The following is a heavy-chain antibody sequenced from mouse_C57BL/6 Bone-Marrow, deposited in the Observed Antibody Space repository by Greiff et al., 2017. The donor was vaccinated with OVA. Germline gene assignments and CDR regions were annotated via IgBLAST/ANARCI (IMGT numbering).Heavy chain of an antibody. D-gene: IGHD4-1*02. CDR2: ISSGGSYT. J-gene: IGHJ2*01. CDR1: GFTFSSYG. CDR3: ARHQLYYFDY. Sequence: DVKLVESGGDLVKPGGSLKLSCAASGFTFSSYGMSWVRQTPDKRLAWVATISSGGSYTYYPDSVKGRFTISRDNAKNTLYLQMSSLKSEDTAMYYCARHQLYYFDYWGQGTTLTVSS. V-gene: IGHV5-6*02.